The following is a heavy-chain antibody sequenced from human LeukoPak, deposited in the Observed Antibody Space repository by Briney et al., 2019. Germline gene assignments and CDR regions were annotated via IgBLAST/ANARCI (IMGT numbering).Heavy chain of an antibody. CDR3: AKDRRGSCNAGSCYCCDY. CDR2: IRFDGSDE. J-gene: IGHJ4*02. CDR1: EFTFNSYG. D-gene: IGHD2-15*01. V-gene: IGHV3-30*02. Sequence: GGALRLSCTASEFTFNSYGMHWVRQAPGKGLEWVAFIRFDGSDEHYADSVKGRFTISRDNSKNTLYLQMNSLRAEDTAVYYCAKDRRGSCNAGSCYCCDYWGRGALVTVSS.